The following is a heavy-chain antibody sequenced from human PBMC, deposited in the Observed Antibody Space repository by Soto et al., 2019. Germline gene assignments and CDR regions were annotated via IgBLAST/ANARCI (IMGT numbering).Heavy chain of an antibody. V-gene: IGHV1-3*01. CDR3: AGVGGASSIVVRPVTYYYYYGMDV. Sequence: QVQLVQSGAEVKRPGASVKVSCKASGYTFTTYAMQWVRQAPGQRLEWMGWINPGNGKTKYSQRFQGRVTLTRDTAGGTAYMEAGSLRSEDKAVYLWAGVGGASSIVVRPVTYYYYYGMDVWGQGTTVAVSS. J-gene: IGHJ6*02. D-gene: IGHD6-6*01. CDR2: INPGNGKT. CDR1: GYTFTTYA.